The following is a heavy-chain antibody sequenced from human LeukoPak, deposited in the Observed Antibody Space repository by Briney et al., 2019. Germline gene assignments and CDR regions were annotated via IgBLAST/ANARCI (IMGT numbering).Heavy chain of an antibody. CDR1: GFTFSSYA. J-gene: IGHJ3*02. V-gene: IGHV3-30*04. CDR3: AKEGRVDAFDI. CDR2: ISYDGSNK. Sequence: GGSLRLACAASGFTFSSYAMHCVRQAPGKGLEWVAVISYDGSNKYHADSVKGRFTISRDNSKNTLYLQMNSLRAEDTAVYYCAKEGRVDAFDIWGQGTMVTVSS.